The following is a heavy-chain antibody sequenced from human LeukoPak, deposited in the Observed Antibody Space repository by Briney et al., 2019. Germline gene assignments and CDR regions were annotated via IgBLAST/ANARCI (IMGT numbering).Heavy chain of an antibody. D-gene: IGHD5-18*01. CDR2: IYTTGST. CDR1: DGSITSGSYY. Sequence: SETLSLTCTVSDGSITSGSYYWSWIRQPAGKGLEWIGRIYTTGSTKYNSSLKSRVTISVDTSKNQFSLKLSSVTAADTAVYYCARTTEGGYTYDYFYYYYMDVWGKGTTVTISS. V-gene: IGHV4-61*02. CDR3: ARTTEGGYTYDYFYYYYMDV. J-gene: IGHJ6*03.